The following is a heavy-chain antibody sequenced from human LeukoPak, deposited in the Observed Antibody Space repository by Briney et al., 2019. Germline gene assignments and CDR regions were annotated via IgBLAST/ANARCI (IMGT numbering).Heavy chain of an antibody. D-gene: IGHD3-3*01. CDR2: INPNSGGT. Sequence: ASVKVSCKASGYTFTGYYMHWVRQAPGQGLEWMGWINPNSGGTNYAQKFQGRVTMTRDTSTSTVYMELSSLRSGDTAVYYCARDSINDFWSGYYSYYFDYWGQGTLVTVSS. V-gene: IGHV1-2*02. CDR3: ARDSINDFWSGYYSYYFDY. CDR1: GYTFTGYY. J-gene: IGHJ4*02.